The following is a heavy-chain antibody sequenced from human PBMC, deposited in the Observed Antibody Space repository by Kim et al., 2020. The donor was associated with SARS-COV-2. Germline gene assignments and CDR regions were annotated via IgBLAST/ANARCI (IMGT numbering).Heavy chain of an antibody. V-gene: IGHV1-46*01. CDR2: INPSGGST. Sequence: ASVKVSCKASGYTFTSYYMHWVRQAPGQGLEWMGIINPSGGSTSYAQKFQGRVTMTRDTSTSTVYMELSSLRSEDTAVYYCARTAGYCSGGSCYSGVYYYGMDVWGQGTTVTVSS. CDR3: ARTAGYCSGGSCYSGVYYYGMDV. CDR1: GYTFTSYY. J-gene: IGHJ6*02. D-gene: IGHD2-15*01.